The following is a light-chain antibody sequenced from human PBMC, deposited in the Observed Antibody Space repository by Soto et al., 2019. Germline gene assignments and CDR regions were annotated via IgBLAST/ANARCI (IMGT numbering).Light chain of an antibody. J-gene: IGLJ1*01. CDR3: QSYGSSLSASYV. CDR1: SSNIGAGYA. Sequence: QSVLTQPPSVSGAPGQRVTISCTGSSSNIGAGYAVHWYQQLPGKAPKLLIYGNTNRPSGVPDRFSGSKSGTSASLAITGLQAEDEADYYCQSYGSSLSASYVFGGGTKVTVL. CDR2: GNT. V-gene: IGLV1-40*01.